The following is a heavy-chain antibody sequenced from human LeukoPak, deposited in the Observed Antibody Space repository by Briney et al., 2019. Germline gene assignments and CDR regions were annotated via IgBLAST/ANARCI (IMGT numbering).Heavy chain of an antibody. CDR3: ARDNSVGDIAWWFDP. Sequence: ASVKVSCKASGYIFTDYYLHWVRQAPGHGLEWMGLINPSGSSTLYAQKFQGRVTMTRDMSTTTDYMELSSLRSEDTAVYYCARDNSVGDIAWWFDPWGQGTLVTVSS. D-gene: IGHD1-26*01. CDR2: INPSGSST. J-gene: IGHJ5*02. V-gene: IGHV1-46*01. CDR1: GYIFTDYY.